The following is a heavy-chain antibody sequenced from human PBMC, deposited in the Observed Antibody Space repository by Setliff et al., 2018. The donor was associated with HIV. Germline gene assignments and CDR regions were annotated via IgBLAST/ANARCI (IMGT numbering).Heavy chain of an antibody. J-gene: IGHJ4*02. CDR2: INTSGTT. CDR1: GGSISSYY. CDR3: ARSPRIGVAGEFEY. Sequence: PSETLSLTCTVSGGSISSYYWSWIRQPPGKGLEWIGYINTSGTTNYNPSLKSRVTISVDTSKNQFPLKVNSVTAADTAVYYCARSPRIGVAGEFEYWGQGTLVTVSS. V-gene: IGHV4-4*09. D-gene: IGHD6-19*01.